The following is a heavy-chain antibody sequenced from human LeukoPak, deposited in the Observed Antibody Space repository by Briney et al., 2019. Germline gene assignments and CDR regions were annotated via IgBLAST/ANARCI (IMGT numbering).Heavy chain of an antibody. V-gene: IGHV3-30-3*01. Sequence: GGSLRLSCAASGFTFSSYAMHWVRQAPGKGLEWVAVISYDGSNKYYADSVKGRFTISRDNSKNTLYLQMNSLRAEDTAVYYCAKLYGDYGLWGQGTLVTVSS. CDR1: GFTFSSYA. J-gene: IGHJ4*02. D-gene: IGHD4-17*01. CDR2: ISYDGSNK. CDR3: AKLYGDYGL.